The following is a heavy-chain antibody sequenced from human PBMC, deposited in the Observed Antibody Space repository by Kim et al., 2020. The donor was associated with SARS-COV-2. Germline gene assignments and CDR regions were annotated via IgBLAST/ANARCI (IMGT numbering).Heavy chain of an antibody. V-gene: IGHV3-7*01. Sequence: GGSLRLSCAASGFTFTNNWMTWFRLAPGKGLEWVANIKHDGSEKYYLDSVKGRFTISRDNARNSVSLQMNNLRAEDTAVYYCARGRGADYWGQGTLGTVS. J-gene: IGHJ4*02. CDR1: GFTFTNNW. CDR3: ARGRGADY. D-gene: IGHD3-10*01. CDR2: IKHDGSEK.